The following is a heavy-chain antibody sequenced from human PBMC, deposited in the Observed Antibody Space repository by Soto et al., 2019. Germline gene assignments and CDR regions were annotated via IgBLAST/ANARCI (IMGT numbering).Heavy chain of an antibody. Sequence: EVQLVESGGGLVQPGRSLRLSCAASGFTFDDYAMHWVRQAPGKGLEWVSGISWNSGSIGYADSVKGRFTISRDNAKNSLYLQMNSLRAEDTALYYCAKAPKYYYGSGSYYNDYFDYWGQGTLVTVSS. V-gene: IGHV3-9*01. CDR2: ISWNSGSI. CDR3: AKAPKYYYGSGSYYNDYFDY. D-gene: IGHD3-10*01. CDR1: GFTFDDYA. J-gene: IGHJ4*02.